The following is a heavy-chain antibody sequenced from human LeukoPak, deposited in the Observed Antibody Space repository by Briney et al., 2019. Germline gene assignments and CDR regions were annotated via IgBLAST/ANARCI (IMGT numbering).Heavy chain of an antibody. J-gene: IGHJ4*02. CDR3: ARDPTTGCWYGY. D-gene: IGHD6-13*01. CDR1: GFTYSSYW. V-gene: IGHV3-74*01. Sequence: GGSLRLSCAASGFTYSSYWMHWVRQAPGKGLVWVSRINSDGSSTSYADSVKGRFTISRDNAKNTLYLQMNSLRAEDTAVYYCARDPTTGCWYGYWGQGTLVTVSS. CDR2: INSDGSST.